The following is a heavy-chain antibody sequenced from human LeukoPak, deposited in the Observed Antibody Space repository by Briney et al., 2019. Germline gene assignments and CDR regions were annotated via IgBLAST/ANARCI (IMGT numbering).Heavy chain of an antibody. CDR3: SRQGSRSWYGDFDY. J-gene: IGHJ4*02. Sequence: SETLSLTCTVSGGSISSGSYYWSWIRQPAGKGLEWIGRIYTSGSTNYNPSLKRRVTISVDTSKNQFSLKLTSMTAADTAVYYCSRQGSRSWYGDFDYWGQGTLVTVSS. CDR1: GGSISSGSYY. V-gene: IGHV4-61*02. D-gene: IGHD6-13*01. CDR2: IYTSGST.